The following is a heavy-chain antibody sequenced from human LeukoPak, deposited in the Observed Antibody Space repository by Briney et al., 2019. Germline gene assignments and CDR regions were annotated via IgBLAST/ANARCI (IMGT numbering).Heavy chain of an antibody. D-gene: IGHD3-3*01. CDR3: ARGNPVKGHDFWSGYSSPGMDV. CDR1: GGSISSYY. J-gene: IGHJ6*04. V-gene: IGHV4-59*01. Sequence: SETLSLTCSVSGGSISSYYWSWIRQPPGKGLQWIGYIYFTGSTKYNPTLGSRVTISVDTSKNQFSLQLSPVTAADTAIYYCARGNPVKGHDFWSGYSSPGMDVWGKGTTVTVSS. CDR2: IYFTGST.